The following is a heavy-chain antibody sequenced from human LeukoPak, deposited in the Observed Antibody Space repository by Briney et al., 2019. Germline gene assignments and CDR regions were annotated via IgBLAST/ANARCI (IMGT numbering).Heavy chain of an antibody. Sequence: GGSLRLSCAASGFTFSSYWMSWVRQAPGKGLEWVANIKQDGSEKYYVDSVKGRFTISRDNAKNSLYLQMNSLRAEDTAVYYCARDQGCYDYVWGSYRLGITFDYWGQGTLVTVSS. CDR2: IKQDGSEK. CDR3: ARDQGCYDYVWGSYRLGITFDY. CDR1: GFTFSSYW. J-gene: IGHJ4*02. V-gene: IGHV3-7*01. D-gene: IGHD3-16*02.